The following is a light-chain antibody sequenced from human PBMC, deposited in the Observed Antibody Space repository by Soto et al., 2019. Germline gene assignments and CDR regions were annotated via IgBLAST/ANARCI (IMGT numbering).Light chain of an antibody. Sequence: EIVMTQSRATLSLSPGERYTLSCRASQSVSSNLAWYQQKPGQPPRILIYGASTRATGTPARFSGSGSGTEFTLTISRLQSEDFAVYYCQQFFYTPTFGQGTKVDIK. J-gene: IGKJ1*01. V-gene: IGKV3D-15*01. CDR1: QSVSSN. CDR2: GAS. CDR3: QQFFYTPT.